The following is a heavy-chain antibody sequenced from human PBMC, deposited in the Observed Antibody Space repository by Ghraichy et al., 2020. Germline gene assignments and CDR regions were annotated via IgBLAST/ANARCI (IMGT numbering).Heavy chain of an antibody. D-gene: IGHD3-16*01. Sequence: GGSLRLSCAASGFTFSSYAMTWVRQAPGKGLEWVSGISGSADAIYYADSVKGRFTISRDNSENTLYLQMNSLRAEDTAVYYCAKGSYTTSFEAMFWGQGTLVTVSS. CDR1: GFTFSSYA. V-gene: IGHV3-23*01. J-gene: IGHJ4*02. CDR2: ISGSADAI. CDR3: AKGSYTTSFEAMF.